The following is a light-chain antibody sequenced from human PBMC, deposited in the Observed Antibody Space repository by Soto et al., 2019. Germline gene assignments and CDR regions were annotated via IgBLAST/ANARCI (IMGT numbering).Light chain of an antibody. Sequence: DIQMTQSPSTLSASVGERVTITCRASQSISDWLAWYQQKPGKAPKLLIYDASSLESGVPSRFSGSGSGTEFTLTISSLQPDDFATYYCQQHNSSPWTFGQGTTVEVK. V-gene: IGKV1-5*01. CDR2: DAS. CDR3: QQHNSSPWT. J-gene: IGKJ1*01. CDR1: QSISDW.